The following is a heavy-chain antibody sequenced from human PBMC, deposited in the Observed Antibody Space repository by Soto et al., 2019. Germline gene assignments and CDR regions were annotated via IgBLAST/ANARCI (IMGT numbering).Heavy chain of an antibody. CDR3: ARAVYDSSGYQGY. D-gene: IGHD3-22*01. CDR2: ISYDGSNK. V-gene: IGHV3-30-3*01. CDR1: GFTFSSYA. Sequence: QVQLVESGGGVVQPGRSLRLSCAASGFTFSSYAVHWVRQAPGKGLEWVAVISYDGSNKYYADSVKGRFTISRDNSKNTLYLQMNSLRAEDTAVYYCARAVYDSSGYQGYWGQGTLVTVSS. J-gene: IGHJ4*02.